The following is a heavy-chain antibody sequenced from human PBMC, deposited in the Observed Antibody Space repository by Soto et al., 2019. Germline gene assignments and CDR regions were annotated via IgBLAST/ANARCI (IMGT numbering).Heavy chain of an antibody. CDR2: IIPRFGTT. Sequence: QVQLVQSGAEVKKPGSSVRVSCKASGDSFSKYTVNWVRQAPRQGLEWMGGIIPRFGTTNFAPTLQDRVTITADESINPLYMELSSLRSEDSDLYYCARGRGLYNSELSQLDSWGQGTLVTVSS. CDR1: GDSFSKYT. V-gene: IGHV1-69*01. J-gene: IGHJ4*02. D-gene: IGHD1-1*01. CDR3: ARGRGLYNSELSQLDS.